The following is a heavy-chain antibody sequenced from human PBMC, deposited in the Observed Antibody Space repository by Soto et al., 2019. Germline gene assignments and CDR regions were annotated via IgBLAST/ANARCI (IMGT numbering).Heavy chain of an antibody. CDR1: GYTFTGYY. CDR3: AKLMTTFPSFDY. J-gene: IGHJ4*02. CDR2: INPNSGGT. D-gene: IGHD3-16*01. V-gene: IGHV1-2*02. Sequence: GXSGKGSCKASGYTFTGYYMHWVRQAPGQGLEWMGWINPNSGGTNYAQKFQGRVTMTRDTSISTAYMELSRLRSDDTAVYYCAKLMTTFPSFDYWGQGTLVTVYS.